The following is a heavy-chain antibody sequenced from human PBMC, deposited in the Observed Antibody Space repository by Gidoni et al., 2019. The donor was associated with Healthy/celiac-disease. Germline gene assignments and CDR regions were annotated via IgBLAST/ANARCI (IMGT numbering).Heavy chain of an antibody. Sequence: EVQLVESGGGLVQPGRSLRLSCAASGFTFDDYAMPWVRQAPGKGLEWVSGISWNSGSIGYADSVKGRFTISRDNAKNSLYLQMNSLRAEDTALYYCAKDTYSSSWYFADYYYYGMDVWGQGTTVTVSS. CDR3: AKDTYSSSWYFADYYYYGMDV. V-gene: IGHV3-9*01. CDR1: GFTFDDYA. D-gene: IGHD6-13*01. CDR2: ISWNSGSI. J-gene: IGHJ6*02.